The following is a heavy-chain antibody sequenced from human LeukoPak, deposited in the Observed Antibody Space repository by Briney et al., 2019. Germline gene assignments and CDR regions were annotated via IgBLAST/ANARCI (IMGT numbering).Heavy chain of an antibody. D-gene: IGHD3-22*01. J-gene: IGHJ5*02. Sequence: SETLSLTCTVSGGSIRSGSYYWSWIRQPAGKGLEWIGRIYTSGSTNYNPSLKSRVTISVDTSKNQFSLKLSSVTAADTAVYYCARQYYYDSSGYYYDWFDPWGQGTLVTVSS. CDR1: GGSIRSGSYY. CDR2: IYTSGST. CDR3: ARQYYYDSSGYYYDWFDP. V-gene: IGHV4-61*02.